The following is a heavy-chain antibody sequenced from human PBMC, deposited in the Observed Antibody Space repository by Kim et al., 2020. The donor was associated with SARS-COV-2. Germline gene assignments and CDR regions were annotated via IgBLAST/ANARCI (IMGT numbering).Heavy chain of an antibody. D-gene: IGHD2-15*01. CDR2: IYYSGST. CDR1: GGSISSGGYY. CDR3: ARGYCSGGSCYSSGWDFDP. V-gene: IGHV4-31*03. J-gene: IGHJ5*02. Sequence: SETLSLTCTVSGGSISSGGYYWSWIRQHPGKGLEWIGYIYYSGSTYYNPSLKSRVTISVDTSKNQFSLKLSSVTAADTAVYYCARGYCSGGSCYSSGWDFDPWGQGTLVTVSS.